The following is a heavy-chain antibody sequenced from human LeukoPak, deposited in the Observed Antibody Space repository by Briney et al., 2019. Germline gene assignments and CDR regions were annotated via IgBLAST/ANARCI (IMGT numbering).Heavy chain of an antibody. D-gene: IGHD3-3*01. CDR3: TTEEWLLPDY. J-gene: IGHJ4*02. CDR2: IKSKTDGGTT. CDR1: GFSFSTFW. Sequence: GGSLRLSCAASGFSFSTFWMTWVRQAPGKGLEWVGRIKSKTDGGTTDYAAPVKGRFTISRDDSKNTLYMQMNSLKTEDTAVYYCTTEEWLLPDYWGQGTLVTVSS. V-gene: IGHV3-15*01.